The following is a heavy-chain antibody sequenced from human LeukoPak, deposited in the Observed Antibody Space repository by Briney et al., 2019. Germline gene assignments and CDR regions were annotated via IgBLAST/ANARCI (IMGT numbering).Heavy chain of an antibody. V-gene: IGHV4-39*01. J-gene: IGHJ3*02. CDR2: IYYSGST. Sequence: PSETLSLTCTVSGGSISSSSYYWGWIRQPPGTGLEWIGSIYYSGSTYYNPSLKSRVTISVDTSKNQFSLKLSSVTAADTAVYYCARYYYDSSGYSLDAFDIWGQGTMVTVSS. D-gene: IGHD3-22*01. CDR3: ARYYYDSSGYSLDAFDI. CDR1: GGSISSSSYY.